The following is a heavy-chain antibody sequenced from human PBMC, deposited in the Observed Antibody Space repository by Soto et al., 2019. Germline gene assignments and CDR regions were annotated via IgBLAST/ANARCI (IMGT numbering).Heavy chain of an antibody. CDR1: GFIVSTNY. CDR2: LHSGGNT. Sequence: EVQVVESGGGLVQPGGSLRLSCAASGFIVSTNYMSWVRQAPGKGLEGLAVLHSGGNTYYADSVRGRVTISRDPSKSTPYLQMNHPSDDASAVYPCAAGHWDGPYDYWGRGTLVTVSS. V-gene: IGHV3-66*01. CDR3: AAGHWDGPYDY. J-gene: IGHJ4*02. D-gene: IGHD1-1*01.